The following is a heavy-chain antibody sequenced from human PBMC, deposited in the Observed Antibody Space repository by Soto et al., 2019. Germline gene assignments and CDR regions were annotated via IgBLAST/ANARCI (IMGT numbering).Heavy chain of an antibody. Sequence: SVKVSCKASGGTFSSYAISWVRQAPGQGLEWMGGIIPIFGTANYAQKFQGRVTITADESTSTAYMELSSLRSEDTAVYYCAREESGAARPGMSAWFDPWGQGTLVTVSS. V-gene: IGHV1-69*13. CDR1: GGTFSSYA. CDR2: IIPIFGTA. CDR3: AREESGAARPGMSAWFDP. J-gene: IGHJ5*02. D-gene: IGHD6-6*01.